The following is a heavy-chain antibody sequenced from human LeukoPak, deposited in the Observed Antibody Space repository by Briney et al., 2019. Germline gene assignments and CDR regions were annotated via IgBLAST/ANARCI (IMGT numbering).Heavy chain of an antibody. D-gene: IGHD1-26*01. J-gene: IGHJ4*02. V-gene: IGHV1-69*13. CDR3: ARVSSGATTVDY. Sequence: SVKVSCKASGGTFSSYAISWVRQAPGQGLEWMGGIIPIFGTANYAQKFQGRVTITADESTSTAYMELSSLRSEDTAVYYCARVSSGATTVDYWGQGTLVTVSS. CDR2: IIPIFGTA. CDR1: GGTFSSYA.